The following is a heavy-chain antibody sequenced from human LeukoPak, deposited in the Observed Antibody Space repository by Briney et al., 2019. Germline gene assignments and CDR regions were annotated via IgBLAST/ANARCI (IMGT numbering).Heavy chain of an antibody. CDR3: ARRYYDFWSGYYFPYYYYYMDV. Sequence: GGSLRLSCAASGFTFSSYWMSWVRQAPGKGLEWVANIKQDGSEKYYVESVKGRFTISRDNAENSLYLQMNSLRAEDTAVYYCARRYYDFWSGYYFPYYYYYMDVWGKGTTVTVSS. D-gene: IGHD3-3*01. V-gene: IGHV3-7*01. J-gene: IGHJ6*03. CDR2: IKQDGSEK. CDR1: GFTFSSYW.